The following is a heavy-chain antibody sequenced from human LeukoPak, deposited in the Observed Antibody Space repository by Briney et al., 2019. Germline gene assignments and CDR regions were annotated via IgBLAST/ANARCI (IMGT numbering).Heavy chain of an antibody. Sequence: GASVKVSCKASGYTFTSYYMHWVRQPPGQGLEWMGIINPSGGSTSYAQKFQGRVTMTRDTSTSTVYMELSSLRSEDTAVYYCARDPPDYYDSSGYWAYWGQGTLVTVSS. V-gene: IGHV1-46*01. J-gene: IGHJ4*02. CDR2: INPSGGST. CDR1: GYTFTSYY. D-gene: IGHD3-22*01. CDR3: ARDPPDYYDSSGYWAY.